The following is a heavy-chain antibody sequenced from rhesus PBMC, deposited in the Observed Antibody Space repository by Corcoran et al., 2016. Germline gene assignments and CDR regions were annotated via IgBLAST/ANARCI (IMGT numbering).Heavy chain of an antibody. CDR1: GFSFSDSY. CDR2: ISYTGGST. J-gene: IGHJ4*01. Sequence: EVQLVESGGGLAKPGGSLRLSCAASGFSFSDSYMYWVRQGPGKGLEWVSGISYTGGSTYYADSVKCRFTISRENAKNTLYLQMDSLRAEDTAVYYCARDSSGWYYFDYWGQGVLVTVSS. CDR3: ARDSSGWYYFDY. V-gene: IGHV3S18*01. D-gene: IGHD6-31*01.